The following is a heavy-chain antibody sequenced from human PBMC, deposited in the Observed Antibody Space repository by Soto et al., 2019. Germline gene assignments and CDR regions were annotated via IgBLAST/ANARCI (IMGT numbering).Heavy chain of an antibody. D-gene: IGHD3-10*02. V-gene: IGHV1-69*06. J-gene: IGHJ3*02. Sequence: ASVKVSCKASGGTFSSYAISWVRQAPGQGLEWMGGIIPIFGTADYAQKFQGRVTITGDMSTSTAYMELSSLRSEDTAVYYCARYVSYAFDIWGQGTMVTVSS. CDR3: ARYVSYAFDI. CDR2: IIPIFGTA. CDR1: GGTFSSYA.